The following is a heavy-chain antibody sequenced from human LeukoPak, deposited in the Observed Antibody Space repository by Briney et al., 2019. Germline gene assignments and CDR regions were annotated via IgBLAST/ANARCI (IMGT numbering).Heavy chain of an antibody. J-gene: IGHJ6*02. V-gene: IGHV4-59*01. D-gene: IGHD1-26*01. CDR3: ARTSGSVRGMDV. Sequence: PSETLSLTCTVSGGSISSYYWSWIRQPPGKGLEWIGYIYYSGSTNYNPSLKSRVTISVDTSKNQFSLKLSSVTAADTAVYYCARTSGSVRGMDVWGQGTTVTVSS. CDR1: GGSISSYY. CDR2: IYYSGST.